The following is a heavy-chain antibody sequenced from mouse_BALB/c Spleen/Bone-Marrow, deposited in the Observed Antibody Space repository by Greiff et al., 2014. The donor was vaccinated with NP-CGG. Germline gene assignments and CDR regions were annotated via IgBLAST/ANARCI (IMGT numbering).Heavy chain of an antibody. CDR3: AREGYYGSPFAY. V-gene: IGHV1-7*01. CDR1: GYTFTSYW. Sequence: VQLQQSVAELAKPGASVKMSFKASGYTFTSYWMHWVKQRPGQGLEWIGYINPSTGYTEYNQKFKDKATLTADKSSSTAYMQLSSLTSEDSAVYYCAREGYYGSPFAYWGQGTLVTVSA. D-gene: IGHD1-1*01. J-gene: IGHJ3*01. CDR2: INPSTGYT.